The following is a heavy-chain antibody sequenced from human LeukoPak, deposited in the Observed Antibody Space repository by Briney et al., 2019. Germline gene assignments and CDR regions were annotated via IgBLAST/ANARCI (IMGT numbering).Heavy chain of an antibody. Sequence: GGSLRLSCAASGFIFSDYSMSWIRQAPGKGLEGVSYISTHSTYTHYADSVRGRFTISRDNSKNTLYLQMNSLRAEDTAVYYCAKDPPPIIRYFDWLQSAYYYYGMDVWGQGTTVTVSS. J-gene: IGHJ6*02. CDR3: AKDPPPIIRYFDWLQSAYYYYGMDV. CDR2: ISTHSTYT. V-gene: IGHV3-11*06. CDR1: GFIFSDYS. D-gene: IGHD3-9*01.